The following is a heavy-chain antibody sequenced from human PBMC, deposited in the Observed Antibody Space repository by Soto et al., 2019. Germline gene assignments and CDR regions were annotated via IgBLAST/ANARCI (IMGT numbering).Heavy chain of an antibody. J-gene: IGHJ4*02. D-gene: IGHD1-20*01. CDR1: GFTVSSNY. V-gene: IGHV3-53*01. CDR3: ARTGITPYYFDY. CDR2: IYSGGST. Sequence: GGSLRLSCAASGFTVSSNYMSWVRQAPGKGLEWVSVIYSGGSTYYADSVKGRFTISRDNSKNTLYLQMNSLRAEDTAVYYCARTGITPYYFDYWGPGTLVTVSS.